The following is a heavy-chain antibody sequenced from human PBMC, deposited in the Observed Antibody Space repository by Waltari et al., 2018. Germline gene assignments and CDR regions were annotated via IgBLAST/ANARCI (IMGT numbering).Heavy chain of an antibody. D-gene: IGHD2-15*01. Sequence: QLRLQESGPGLVKPSGTLSLTCVVSGDSVSSSFCWSWVRQAPGKGLEWIGQVHGSGKANYNPSFENRVRISLDTSMNQFSLKVLSAAAADTAMYFCARDRGRGLYLDSWGQGTLVTVSP. CDR3: ARDRGRGLYLDS. CDR2: VHGSGKA. J-gene: IGHJ4*02. V-gene: IGHV4-4*02. CDR1: GDSVSSSFC.